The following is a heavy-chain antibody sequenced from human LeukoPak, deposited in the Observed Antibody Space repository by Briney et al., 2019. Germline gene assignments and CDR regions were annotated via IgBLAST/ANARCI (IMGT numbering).Heavy chain of an antibody. CDR1: GFTFSSYS. Sequence: PGGSLRLSCAASGFTFSSYSMNWVRQAPGKGLEWVAVISYDGSNKYYADSVKGRFTISRDNSKNTLYLQMNSLRAEDTAVYYCARALGFGQQLVPFDYWGQGTLVTVSS. CDR3: ARALGFGQQLVPFDY. J-gene: IGHJ4*02. CDR2: ISYDGSNK. V-gene: IGHV3-30*03. D-gene: IGHD6-13*01.